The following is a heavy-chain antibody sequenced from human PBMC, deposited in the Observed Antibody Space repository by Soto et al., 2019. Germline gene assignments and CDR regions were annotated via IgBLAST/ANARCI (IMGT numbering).Heavy chain of an antibody. CDR3: AKDPSYYYDSSGTHFDY. CDR2: ISGSGGST. D-gene: IGHD3-22*01. J-gene: IGHJ4*02. CDR1: GFTFSSYA. V-gene: IGHV3-23*01. Sequence: EVQLLESGGGLVQPGGSLRLSCAASGFTFSSYAMSWVRQAPGKGLEWVSAISGSGGSTYYADSVKGRFTISRDNSKNTLYLQMNSLRAEYTAVYYCAKDPSYYYDSSGTHFDYWGQGTLVTVSS.